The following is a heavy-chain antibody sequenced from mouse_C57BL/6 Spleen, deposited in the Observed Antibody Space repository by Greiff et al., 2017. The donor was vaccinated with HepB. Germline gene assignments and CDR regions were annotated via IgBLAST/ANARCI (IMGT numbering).Heavy chain of an antibody. CDR3: ARWPYGNYGHFDY. D-gene: IGHD2-10*02. V-gene: IGHV1-76*01. CDR2: IYPGSGNT. J-gene: IGHJ2*01. Sequence: QVQLQQSGAELVRPGASVKLSCKASGYTFTDYYINWVKQRPGQGLEWIARIYPGSGNTYYNEKFKGKATLTAEKSSSTAYMQLSSLTSEDSAVYFCARWPYGNYGHFDYWGQGTTLTVSS. CDR1: GYTFTDYY.